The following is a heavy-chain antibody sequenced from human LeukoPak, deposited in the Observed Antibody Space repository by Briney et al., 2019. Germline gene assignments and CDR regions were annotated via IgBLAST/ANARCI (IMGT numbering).Heavy chain of an antibody. V-gene: IGHV1-46*01. CDR2: INPSGGST. D-gene: IGHD3-22*01. J-gene: IGHJ4*02. CDR1: GYTFTSYY. CDR3: ARDPSWRGDSSVFCDY. Sequence: GASVKVSCKASGYTFTSYYMHWVRQAPGQGLEWMGIINPSGGSTSYAQKFQGRVTMTRDTSTSTVYMELSSLRSEDTAVYYCARDPSWRGDSSVFCDYWGQGTLVTVSS.